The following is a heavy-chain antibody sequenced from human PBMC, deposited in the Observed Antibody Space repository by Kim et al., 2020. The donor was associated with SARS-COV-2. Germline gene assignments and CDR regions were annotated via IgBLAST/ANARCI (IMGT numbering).Heavy chain of an antibody. CDR1: GGSFSGYY. D-gene: IGHD6-13*01. V-gene: IGHV4-34*01. J-gene: IGHJ6*03. Sequence: SETLSLTCAVYGGSFSGYYWSWIRQPPGKGLEWIGEINHSGSTNYNPSLKSRVTISVDTSKNQFSLKLSSVTAADTAVYYCARTTFSSWYRLDYMDVWG. CDR2: INHSGST. CDR3: ARTTFSSWYRLDYMDV.